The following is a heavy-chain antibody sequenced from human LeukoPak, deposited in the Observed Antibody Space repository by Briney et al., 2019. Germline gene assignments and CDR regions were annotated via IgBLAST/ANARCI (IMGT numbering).Heavy chain of an antibody. CDR1: GFTVSSSY. CDR2: LYPGGST. Sequence: PGESLRLSCAASGFTVSSSYMSWVRQAPGKGLELVSVLYPGGSTYIADSVKGRFSISRDNSNNTLNLQMNSLRVEDTAVYYCARDRGGSYLQGYFLHWGQGSLVIVSS. J-gene: IGHJ1*01. D-gene: IGHD1-26*01. V-gene: IGHV3-66*01. CDR3: ARDRGGSYLQGYFLH.